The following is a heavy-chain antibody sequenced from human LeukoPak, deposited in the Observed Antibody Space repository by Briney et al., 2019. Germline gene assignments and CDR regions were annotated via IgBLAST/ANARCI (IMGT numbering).Heavy chain of an antibody. V-gene: IGHV4-59*01. CDR2: IYYSGST. D-gene: IGHD4-17*01. Sequence: PSETLSLTCTVSGGSISSYYWGWIRQPPGKGLEWIGYIYYSGSTNYNPSLKSRVTISVDTSKNQFSLKLSSVTAADTAVYYCAITTVTLPLRAFDIWGQGTMFTVSS. J-gene: IGHJ3*02. CDR3: AITTVTLPLRAFDI. CDR1: GGSISSYY.